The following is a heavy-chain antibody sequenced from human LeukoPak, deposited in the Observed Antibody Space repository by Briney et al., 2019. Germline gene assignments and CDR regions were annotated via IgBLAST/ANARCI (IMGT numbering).Heavy chain of an antibody. CDR2: IIPIFGTA. J-gene: IGHJ4*02. CDR3: ARDRGPRADYYDSSGYYWPFDY. V-gene: IGHV1-69*13. CDR1: GGTFSSYA. D-gene: IGHD3-22*01. Sequence: GASVKVSCKASGGTFSSYAISWVRQAPGQGLEWMGGIIPIFGTANYAQKFQGRVTITADESTSTAYMELSSLRSEDTAVYYCARDRGPRADYYDSSGYYWPFDYWGQGTLVTVSS.